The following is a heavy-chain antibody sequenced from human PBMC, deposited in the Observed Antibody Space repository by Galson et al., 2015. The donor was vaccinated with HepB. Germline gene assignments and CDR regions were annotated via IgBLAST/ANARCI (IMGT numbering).Heavy chain of an antibody. CDR2: IDPSDSYT. CDR3: ARLPRRRTTYYYGSGSYSSDAFDI. D-gene: IGHD3-10*01. CDR1: GYSFTSYW. Sequence: QSGAEVKKPGESLRISCKGSGYSFTSYWISWVRQMPGKGLEWMGRIDPSDSYTNYSPSFQGHVTISADKSISTAYLQWSSLKASDTAMYYCARLPRRRTTYYYGSGSYSSDAFDIWGQGTMVTVSS. J-gene: IGHJ3*02. V-gene: IGHV5-10-1*01.